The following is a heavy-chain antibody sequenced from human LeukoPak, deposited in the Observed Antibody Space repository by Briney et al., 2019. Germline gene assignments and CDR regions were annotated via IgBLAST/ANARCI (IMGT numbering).Heavy chain of an antibody. CDR2: ISGSGGST. CDR1: GCTFSSYA. J-gene: IGHJ5*02. V-gene: IGHV3-23*01. D-gene: IGHD3-10*01. Sequence: GGSLRLSCAASGCTFSSYAMSWVRQAPGKGLEWVSAISGSGGSTYYADSVNGRFTISRDNSKNTLYLQMNSLRAEATAVYYCAKDPQRVYGSGSYFNWFDPWGQGTLVTVSS. CDR3: AKDPQRVYGSGSYFNWFDP.